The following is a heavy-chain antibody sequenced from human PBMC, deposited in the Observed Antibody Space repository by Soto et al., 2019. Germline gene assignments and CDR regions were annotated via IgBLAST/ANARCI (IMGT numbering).Heavy chain of an antibody. D-gene: IGHD3-9*01. V-gene: IGHV4-31*03. CDR3: ARVRSFDWPHSEPPPRQYYFDY. J-gene: IGHJ4*02. CDR2: IYYSGST. CDR1: GGSISSGGYY. Sequence: SETLSLTCTVSGGSISSGGYYWSWIRQHPGKGLEWIGYIYYSGSTYYNPSLKSRVTISVDTSKNQFSLKLSSVTAADTAVYYCARVRSFDWPHSEPPPRQYYFDYWRQGPLVTVSS.